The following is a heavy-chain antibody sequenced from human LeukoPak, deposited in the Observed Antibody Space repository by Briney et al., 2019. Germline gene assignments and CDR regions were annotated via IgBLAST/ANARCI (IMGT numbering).Heavy chain of an antibody. V-gene: IGHV3-74*01. Sequence: TGESLRLSCAASGFTFSTYWMHWVRQPPGKGLLWVARINTDGSSTLYADSVKGRFTISRDNAKSTLYLQMDSLRPEDTAVYYCARVDPTGDGYNCFDSWGQGTLVTVSS. CDR2: INTDGSST. D-gene: IGHD5-24*01. CDR1: GFTFSTYW. CDR3: ARVDPTGDGYNCFDS. J-gene: IGHJ4*02.